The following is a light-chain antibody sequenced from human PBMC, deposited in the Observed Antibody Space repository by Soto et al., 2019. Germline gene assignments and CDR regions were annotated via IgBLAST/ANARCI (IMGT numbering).Light chain of an antibody. CDR2: AAS. J-gene: IGKJ2*01. Sequence: AIRMTQSPSSFSASTGDRVTITCRASQGISSYLAWYQQKPGKAPKLLIYAASTLQSGVPQRFSGSGSGTDFTLTISCLQSEDFATYYCQQDYSYPPTFGQGTKLEIK. V-gene: IGKV1-8*01. CDR1: QGISSY. CDR3: QQDYSYPPT.